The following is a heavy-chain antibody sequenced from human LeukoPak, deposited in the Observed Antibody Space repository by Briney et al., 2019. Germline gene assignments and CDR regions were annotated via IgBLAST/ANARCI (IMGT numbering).Heavy chain of an antibody. CDR3: AKNTIFGVVPPYGMDV. CDR1: GGTFSSYA. CDR2: ISAYNGNT. J-gene: IGHJ6*02. D-gene: IGHD3-3*01. Sequence: ASVKVSCKASGGTFSSYAISWVRQAPGQGLEWMGWISAYNGNTNYAQKLQGRVTMTTDTSTSTAYMELRSLRSDDTAVYYCAKNTIFGVVPPYGMDVWGQGTTVTVSS. V-gene: IGHV1-18*01.